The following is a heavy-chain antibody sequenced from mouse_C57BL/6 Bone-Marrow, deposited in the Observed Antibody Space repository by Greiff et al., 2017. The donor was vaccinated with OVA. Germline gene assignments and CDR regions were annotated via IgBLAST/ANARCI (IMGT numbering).Heavy chain of an antibody. CDR2: IWGVGST. CDR3: TRNGYYYAMDY. Sequence: VKLQQSGPGLVAPSQSLSITCTVSGFSLTSYGVDWVRQSPGKGLEWLGVIWGVGSTNYNSALKSRLSISKDNSKSQVFLKMNSLQADDTAMYYCTRNGYYYAMDYWGQGTSVTVSS. J-gene: IGHJ4*01. CDR1: GFSLTSYG. V-gene: IGHV2-6*01.